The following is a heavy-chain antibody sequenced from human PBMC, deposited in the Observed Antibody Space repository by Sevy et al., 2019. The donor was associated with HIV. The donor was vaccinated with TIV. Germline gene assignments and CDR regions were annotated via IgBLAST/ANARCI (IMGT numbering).Heavy chain of an antibody. CDR2: IRKDGSTK. CDR3: VKGPHPAVTTSYGLDV. Sequence: GGSLRLSYAASGFIFSSYGMHWVRQAPGKGLEWVTFIRKDGSTKYYSDSVRGRFAISRDNSKSTFYLQMNSLRPEDTAVYYCVKGPHPAVTTSYGLDVWGQGTTVTVSS. CDR1: GFIFSSYG. V-gene: IGHV3-30*02. J-gene: IGHJ6*02. D-gene: IGHD4-17*01.